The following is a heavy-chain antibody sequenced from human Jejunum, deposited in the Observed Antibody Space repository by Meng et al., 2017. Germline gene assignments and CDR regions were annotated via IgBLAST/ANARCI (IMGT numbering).Heavy chain of an antibody. D-gene: IGHD2-15*01. V-gene: IGHV1-18*01. CDR1: GYTFSNYG. CDR2: ISAYNGNR. J-gene: IGHJ4*02. Sequence: GESLKISCKASGYTFSNYGVTWVRQAPGQGLEWMGWISAYNGNRNYAQKFQDRVTMTTDTSTSTAYMGLRSLRSDDAAVYYCARDCSGVSCSFDYWGQGTLVTVSS. CDR3: ARDCSGVSCSFDY.